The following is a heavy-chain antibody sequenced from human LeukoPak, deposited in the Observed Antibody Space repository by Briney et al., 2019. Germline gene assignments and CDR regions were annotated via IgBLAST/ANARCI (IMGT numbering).Heavy chain of an antibody. CDR3: ARTRVGYNL. Sequence: GASVNVSCKASGYSFTSYEITWVRQAPGQGLEWMGWISTYNGNTNYAQKLQGRVTMTTDTPTSTGYMELRNLRSDDTAVYYCARTRVGYNLWGQGTLVTASS. D-gene: IGHD5-24*01. CDR1: GYSFTSYE. CDR2: ISTYNGNT. J-gene: IGHJ4*02. V-gene: IGHV1-18*01.